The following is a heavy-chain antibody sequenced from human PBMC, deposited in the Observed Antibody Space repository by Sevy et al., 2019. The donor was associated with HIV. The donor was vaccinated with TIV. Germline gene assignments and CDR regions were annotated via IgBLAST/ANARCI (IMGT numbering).Heavy chain of an antibody. CDR1: GGSINNKAYY. CDR2: MSYSGNS. J-gene: IGHJ1*01. Sequence: SETLSLTCTVSGGSINNKAYYWAWIRQPPGKGLEWIGSMSYSGNSYYNPSLNCRVTISLDTSKNQFPLRLTFVTAADTAVYYCARRLAAAGGGNEYFQPWGQGTLVTVSS. CDR3: ARRLAAAGGGNEYFQP. D-gene: IGHD6-13*01. V-gene: IGHV4-39*01.